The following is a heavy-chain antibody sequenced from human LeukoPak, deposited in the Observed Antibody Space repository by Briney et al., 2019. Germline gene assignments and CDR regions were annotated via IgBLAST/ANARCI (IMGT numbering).Heavy chain of an antibody. J-gene: IGHJ6*02. CDR2: INGDGSST. V-gene: IGHV3-74*01. D-gene: IGHD3-3*01. Sequence: GGSLRLSCAASGFTFSSYWMHWVRQAPGKGLVWVSRINGDGSSTSYADSVKGRFTISRDNAKNTLYLQMNSLRAEDTAVYYCARSTGGLRFLEWLPYPDYYYYGMDVWGQGTTVTVSS. CDR1: GFTFSSYW. CDR3: ARSTGGLRFLEWLPYPDYYYYGMDV.